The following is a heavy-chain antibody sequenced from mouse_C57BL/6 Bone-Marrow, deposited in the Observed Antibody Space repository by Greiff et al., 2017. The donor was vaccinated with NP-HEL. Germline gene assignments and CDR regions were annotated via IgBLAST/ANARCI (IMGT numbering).Heavy chain of an antibody. D-gene: IGHD4-1*02. J-gene: IGHJ4*01. V-gene: IGHV7-1*01. Sequence: EVQGVESGGGLVQSGRSLRLSCATSGFTFSDFYMEWVRQAPGKGLEWIAASRNKANDYTTEYSASVKGRFIVSRDTSQSILYLQMNALRAEDTAIYYCARDAYGSTGPYAMDYWGQGTSVTVSS. CDR1: GFTFSDFY. CDR2: SRNKANDYTT. CDR3: ARDAYGSTGPYAMDY.